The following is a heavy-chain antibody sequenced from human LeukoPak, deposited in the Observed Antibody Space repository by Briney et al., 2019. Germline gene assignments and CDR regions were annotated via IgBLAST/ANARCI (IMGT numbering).Heavy chain of an antibody. Sequence: GGSLRLSRAASGFTFSNYWMNWVRQAPGKGPEWVANIKQDGSEKYYVGSVKGRFTISRDNAKNSLYLQMNSLRAEDTAVYYCAREYDDILTGSFDYWGQGTLVTVSS. J-gene: IGHJ4*02. CDR2: IKQDGSEK. V-gene: IGHV3-7*01. CDR1: GFTFSNYW. CDR3: AREYDDILTGSFDY. D-gene: IGHD3-9*01.